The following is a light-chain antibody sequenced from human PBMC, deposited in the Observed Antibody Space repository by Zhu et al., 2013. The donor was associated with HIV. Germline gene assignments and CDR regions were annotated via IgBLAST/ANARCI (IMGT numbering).Light chain of an antibody. CDR2: LGS. CDR1: QSLLHSNGHNF. V-gene: IGKV2-28*01. CDR3: MQALQTPL. J-gene: IGKJ4*01. Sequence: DIVMTQSPLSLSVTPGEAASISCRSSQSLLHSNGHNFLDWYVQKPGQSPQLLIYLGSNQASGVPDRFSGSGSGTDFTLKISRVEAEDVGVYYCMQALQTPLFGGRDQGGDQT.